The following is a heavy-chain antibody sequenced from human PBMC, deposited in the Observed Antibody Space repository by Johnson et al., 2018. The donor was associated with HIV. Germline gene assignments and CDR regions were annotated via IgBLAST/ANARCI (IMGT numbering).Heavy chain of an antibody. CDR1: EFSFSTYA. D-gene: IGHD7-27*01. Sequence: QVQLVESGEGVVQPGRSLRLSCAASEFSFSTYAMHWVRQAPGKGLEWVALIWYDGSNKYYADSVKGRFTISRDNSKNTLYLQMNSLRAEDTAVYYCASGDRSIWGQGTVVTVSS. CDR3: ASGDRSI. CDR2: IWYDGSNK. J-gene: IGHJ3*02. V-gene: IGHV3-33*01.